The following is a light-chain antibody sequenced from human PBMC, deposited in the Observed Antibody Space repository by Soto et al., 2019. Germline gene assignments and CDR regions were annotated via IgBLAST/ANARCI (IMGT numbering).Light chain of an antibody. V-gene: IGKV3-11*01. J-gene: IGKJ4*02. Sequence: IVLTQSPATLSVSPGERATLSCRASQSISNYLAWYQQKPGRAPRLLIYDASNRATGVPARFSGSGSGTDFTLTISSREPEDFAVYSCQKGGALGRGTKVEI. CDR1: QSISNY. CDR3: QKGGA. CDR2: DAS.